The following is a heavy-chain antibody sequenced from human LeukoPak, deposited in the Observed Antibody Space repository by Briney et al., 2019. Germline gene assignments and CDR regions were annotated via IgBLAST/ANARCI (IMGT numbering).Heavy chain of an antibody. CDR1: GFTFDDYA. Sequence: GGSLRLSCAASGFTFDDYAMHWVRQAPGKGLEWVSLISGDGGSTYYADSVKGRFTTSRDNSKNSLYLQMNSLRTEDTALYYCAKDATVTTPGFFDYWGQGTLVTVSS. V-gene: IGHV3-43*02. D-gene: IGHD4-17*01. CDR3: AKDATVTTPGFFDY. CDR2: ISGDGGST. J-gene: IGHJ4*02.